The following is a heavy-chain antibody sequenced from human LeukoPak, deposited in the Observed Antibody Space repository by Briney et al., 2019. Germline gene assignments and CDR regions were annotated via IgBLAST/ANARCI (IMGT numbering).Heavy chain of an antibody. D-gene: IGHD1-26*01. CDR1: GGTFSSYA. V-gene: IGHV1-69*05. J-gene: IGHJ4*02. Sequence: ASVKVSCKASGGTFSSYAISWVRQAPGQGLEWMGGIIPIFGTANYAQKFQGRVTITTDESTSTAYMELSSLRSEDTAVYYCATDIHWEDSGNYFNYWGQGTLVTVSS. CDR2: IIPIFGTA. CDR3: ATDIHWEDSGNYFNY.